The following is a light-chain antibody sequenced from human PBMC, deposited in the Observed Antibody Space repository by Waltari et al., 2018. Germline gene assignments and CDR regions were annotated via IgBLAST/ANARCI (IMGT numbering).Light chain of an antibody. J-gene: IGLJ2*01. CDR2: SNN. V-gene: IGLV1-44*01. CDR1: SSNIGRNT. CDR3: AAWDDSLNGGV. Sequence: QSVLTQPPSASGTPGQRVTISCSGSSSNIGRNTVNWYQQLPGTAPKLLIYSNNQRTSGVPDRFSGSKSGTSASLAISGLQSEDEADYYCAAWDDSLNGGVFGGGTKLTVL.